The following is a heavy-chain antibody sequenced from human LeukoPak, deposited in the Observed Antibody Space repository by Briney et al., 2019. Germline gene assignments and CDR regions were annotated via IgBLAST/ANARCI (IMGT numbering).Heavy chain of an antibody. Sequence: GASVKVSCKLSGYTFTAYYLHWVRQAPGQELEWMEWIDPTSGATQYAQKFQGRVTMTRDTSITTAYMELSRLTSDDTAMYYCAREGIAEPDTNWFDPWGQGIVVTVSS. CDR2: IDPTSGAT. CDR3: AREGIAEPDTNWFDP. CDR1: GYTFTAYY. D-gene: IGHD6-13*01. V-gene: IGHV1-2*02. J-gene: IGHJ5*02.